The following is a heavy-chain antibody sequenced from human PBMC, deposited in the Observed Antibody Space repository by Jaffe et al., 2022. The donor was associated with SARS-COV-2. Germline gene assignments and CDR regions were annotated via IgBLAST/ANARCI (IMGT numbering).Heavy chain of an antibody. CDR3: VREAGVTIHPRMDV. CDR2: IYYSGAT. J-gene: IGHJ6*04. D-gene: IGHD3-9*01. CDR1: DGSITNSTYY. V-gene: IGHV4-39*02. Sequence: QLQLQESGPGLVKPSETLSLTCTVSDGSITNSTYYWGWIRQPPGKGLEWIGSIYYSGATYYNPSLKNRVTISIDTSKNHFSLRLSSVTAADTALYFCVREAGVTIHPRMDVWGKGTTVTVSS.